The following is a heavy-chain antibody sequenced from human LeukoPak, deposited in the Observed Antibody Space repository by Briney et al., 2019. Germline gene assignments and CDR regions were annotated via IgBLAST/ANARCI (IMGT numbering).Heavy chain of an antibody. CDR2: ISPSGGGT. Sequence: GASVKVSCKASGYIYTSYYMHWVRQAPGQGLEWMGIISPSGGGTRYAQKFQGRVTITSDTSTRTVYMELSRLRAQGTAVYFCAKKGTAGGHITTEIWGQGTLVTGPS. J-gene: IGHJ4*02. D-gene: IGHD6-13*01. CDR3: AKKGTAGGHITTEI. V-gene: IGHV1-46*01. CDR1: GYIYTSYY.